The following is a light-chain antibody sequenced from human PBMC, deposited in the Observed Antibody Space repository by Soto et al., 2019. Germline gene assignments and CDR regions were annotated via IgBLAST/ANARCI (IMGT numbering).Light chain of an antibody. J-gene: IGLJ3*02. V-gene: IGLV1-40*01. CDR3: QTFDSSLTISWV. CDR1: SSNIGRGYD. Sequence: QLVLTQPPSVSGAPGQRVTISCTGSSSNIGRGYDVHWYQQVPGSAPRLLLSGDNTRPSGVPDRFSGSRSGTSASLAITGLQAEDEADYYCQTFDSSLTISWVFGGGTKLTV. CDR2: GDN.